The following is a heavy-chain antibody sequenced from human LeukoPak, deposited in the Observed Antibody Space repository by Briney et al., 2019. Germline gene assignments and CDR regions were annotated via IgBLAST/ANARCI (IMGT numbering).Heavy chain of an antibody. CDR2: ISWNSGSI. CDR1: GFTFDDYA. Sequence: PGGSLRLSCAASGFTFDDYAMHWVRQAPGKGLEWVSGISWNSGSIVYADSVKGRFTISRDNAKNSLYLQMNSLRAEDTALYYCAKAGGYSYGVDAFDIWGQGTMVTVSS. V-gene: IGHV3-9*01. J-gene: IGHJ3*02. CDR3: AKAGGYSYGVDAFDI. D-gene: IGHD5-18*01.